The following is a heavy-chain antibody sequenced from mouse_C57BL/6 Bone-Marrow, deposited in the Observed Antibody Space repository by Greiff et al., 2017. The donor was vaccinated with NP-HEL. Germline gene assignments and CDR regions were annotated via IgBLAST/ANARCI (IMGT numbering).Heavy chain of an antibody. CDR1: GYSFTGYY. CDR3: ARSYGNYGGAAMDY. V-gene: IGHV1-42*01. CDR2: INPSTGGT. D-gene: IGHD2-1*01. Sequence: VQLKESGPELVKPGASVKISCKASGYSFTGYYMNWVKQSPEKSLEWIGEINPSTGGTTYNQKFKAKATLTVDKSSSTAYMQLKSLTSEDSAVYYCARSYGNYGGAAMDYWGQGTSVTVSS. J-gene: IGHJ4*01.